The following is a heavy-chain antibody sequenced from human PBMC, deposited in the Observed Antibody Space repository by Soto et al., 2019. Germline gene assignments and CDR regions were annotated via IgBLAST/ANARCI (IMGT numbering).Heavy chain of an antibody. Sequence: TGGSLRLSCAASGFTFSSYAMSWVRQAPGKGLEWVSAISGSGGSTYYADSVKGRFTISRDNSKNTLYLQMNSLRAEDTAVYYCAKDGDRTYYYYYGMDVWGQGTTVTV. CDR2: ISGSGGST. J-gene: IGHJ6*02. CDR3: AKDGDRTYYYYYGMDV. CDR1: GFTFSSYA. V-gene: IGHV3-23*01. D-gene: IGHD7-27*01.